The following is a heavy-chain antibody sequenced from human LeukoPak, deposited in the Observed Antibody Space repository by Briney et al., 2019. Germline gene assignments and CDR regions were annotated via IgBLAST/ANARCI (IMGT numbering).Heavy chain of an antibody. CDR1: GGTFSSYA. J-gene: IGHJ4*02. V-gene: IGHV1-69*04. CDR2: IIPILGIA. CDR3: AKGVGKLWLFGRESLIFDY. Sequence: SVKVSCKASGGTFSSYAISWVRQAPGQGLEWMGRIIPILGIANYAQKFQGRVTITADKSTGTAYMELSSLRSEDTAVYYCAKGVGKLWLFGRESLIFDYWGQGTLVTVSS. D-gene: IGHD3-22*01.